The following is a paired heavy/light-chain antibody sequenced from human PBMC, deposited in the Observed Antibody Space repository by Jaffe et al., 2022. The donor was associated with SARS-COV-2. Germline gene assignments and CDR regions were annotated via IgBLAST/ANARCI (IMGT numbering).Heavy chain of an antibody. CDR3: ARGGYCSSTSCYVDWFDP. V-gene: IGHV3-30-3*01. J-gene: IGHJ5*02. CDR2: ISYDGSNK. D-gene: IGHD2-2*01. CDR1: GFTFSSYA. Sequence: QVQLVESGGGVVQPGRSLRLSCAASGFTFSSYAMHWVRQAPGKGLEWVAVISYDGSNKYYADSVKGRFTISRDNSKNTLYLQMNSLRAEDTAVYYCARGGYCSSTSCYVDWFDPWGQGTLVTVSS.
Light chain of an antibody. V-gene: IGKV2-40*01. CDR2: TLS. Sequence: DIVMTQTPLSLPVTPGEPASISCRSSQSLLDSDDGNTYLDWYLQKPGQSPQLLIYTLSYRASGVPDRFSGSGSGTDFTLKISRVEAEDVGVYYCMQRIEFPFTFGPGTKVDIK. CDR1: QSLLDSDDGNTY. CDR3: MQRIEFPFT. J-gene: IGKJ3*01.